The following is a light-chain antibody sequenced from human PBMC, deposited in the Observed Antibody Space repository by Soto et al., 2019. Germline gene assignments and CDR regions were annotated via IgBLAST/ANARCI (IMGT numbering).Light chain of an antibody. V-gene: IGKV3-15*01. CDR1: QSVSSH. Sequence: ERAMTQSPATLSVSPGETATLSCRASQSVSSHLAWYQQKPGQAPRLLIYAASARATGIPARVSGSGSGTEFTLTISSLQSEDFASYYCQQFNNCPLAFGGGTKVEIK. CDR3: QQFNNCPLA. CDR2: AAS. J-gene: IGKJ4*01.